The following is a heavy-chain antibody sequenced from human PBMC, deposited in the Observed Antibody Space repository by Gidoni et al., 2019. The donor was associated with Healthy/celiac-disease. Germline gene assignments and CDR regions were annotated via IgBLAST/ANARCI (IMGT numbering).Heavy chain of an antibody. Sequence: QVQLVESGGGVVQPGRSLRLSCAASGFTFSSYGMNWVRQAPGKGLGWVAVIWYDGSNKYYADSVKGRFTISRDNSKNTLYLQMNSLRAEDTAVYYCAREFGLWFGDLMYWFDPWGQGTLVTVSS. CDR2: IWYDGSNK. J-gene: IGHJ5*02. CDR1: GFTFSSYG. CDR3: AREFGLWFGDLMYWFDP. V-gene: IGHV3-33*01. D-gene: IGHD3-10*01.